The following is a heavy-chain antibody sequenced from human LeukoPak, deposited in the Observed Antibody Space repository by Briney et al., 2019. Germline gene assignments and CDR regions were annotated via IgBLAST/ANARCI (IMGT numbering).Heavy chain of an antibody. V-gene: IGHV3-30-3*01. D-gene: IGHD2-15*01. Sequence: GGSLRLSCAASGFTFSSYATHWVRQAPGKGLEWVAVISYDGSNKYYADSVKGRFTISRDNSKNTLYLQMNSLRAEDTAVYYCARDRDIVVVVAASLDYWGQGTLVTVSS. CDR3: ARDRDIVVVVAASLDY. CDR1: GFTFSSYA. CDR2: ISYDGSNK. J-gene: IGHJ4*02.